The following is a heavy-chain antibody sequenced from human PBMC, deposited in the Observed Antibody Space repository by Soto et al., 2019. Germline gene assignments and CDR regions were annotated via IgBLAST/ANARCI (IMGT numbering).Heavy chain of an antibody. J-gene: IGHJ6*02. CDR1: GYTLTELS. V-gene: IGHV1-24*01. CDR3: ATDLGSSWTDYYYGMDV. D-gene: IGHD6-13*01. CDR2: FDPEDGET. Sequence: QVQLVQSGAEVKKPGASVKVSCKVSGYTLTELSMHWVRQAPGKGLEWMGGFDPEDGETIYAQKFQGRVTMTEDTSXDXXYMELSSLRSEDTAVYYCATDLGSSWTDYYYGMDVWGQGTTVTVSS.